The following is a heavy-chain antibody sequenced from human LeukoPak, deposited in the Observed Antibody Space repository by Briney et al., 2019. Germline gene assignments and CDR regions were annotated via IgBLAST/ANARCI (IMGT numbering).Heavy chain of an antibody. D-gene: IGHD1-14*01. Sequence: SETLSLTCRASGVSFSNYYWSWIRQPAGKGLEWIGRIYNSGSTNYYPSLKSRVTMSVDTSNNQFSLKLTSVAAADMAVYYCARQPPQYYGMDVWGQGTTVTVSS. J-gene: IGHJ6*02. CDR1: GVSFSNYY. CDR3: ARQPPQYYGMDV. V-gene: IGHV4-4*07. CDR2: IYNSGST.